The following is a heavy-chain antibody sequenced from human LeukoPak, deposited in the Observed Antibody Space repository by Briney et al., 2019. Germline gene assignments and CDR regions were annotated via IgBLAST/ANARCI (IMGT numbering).Heavy chain of an antibody. CDR2: IIPIFGTA. CDR1: GGTFSSYA. J-gene: IGHJ4*02. Sequence: SVKVSCKASGGTFSSYAISWVRQAPGQGLEWMGGIIPIFGTANYAQKFQGRVTITADESTSTAYMELSSLRSEDTAVYYCASSKSGSYLNYFDYWGQGTLVTFSS. CDR3: ASSKSGSYLNYFDY. D-gene: IGHD1-26*01. V-gene: IGHV1-69*13.